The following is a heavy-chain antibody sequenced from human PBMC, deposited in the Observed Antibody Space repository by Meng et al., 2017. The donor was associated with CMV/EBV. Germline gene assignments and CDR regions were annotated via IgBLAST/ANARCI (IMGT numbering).Heavy chain of an antibody. CDR1: GGPLGGSSSY. CDR3: ARNPTAARGVDWFDP. CDR2: IYYSGST. V-gene: IGHV4-39*07. J-gene: IGHJ5*02. D-gene: IGHD6-6*01. Sequence: GGPLGGSSSYWGWIRQPPGKGLEVIVSIYYSGSTYYNPSLKSRVTISVDTSKNQFSLKLSSVTAADTAVYYCARNPTAARGVDWFDPWGQGTLVTVSS.